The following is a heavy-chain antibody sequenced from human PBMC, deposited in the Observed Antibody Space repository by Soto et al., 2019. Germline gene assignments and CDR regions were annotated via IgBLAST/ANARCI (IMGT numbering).Heavy chain of an antibody. CDR2: ISTDRGDT. Sequence: QVQLVQSGAEVKKPGASVKVSCKASGYSFTTHDITWLRQAPGKGLEWVGGISTDRGDTINPQNLQGRVTMTTDSSTGTVYMELKSLRSDDTAVYYCARDDLNRGGKYFDYWGQGTLVTVSS. CDR1: GYSFTTHD. CDR3: ARDDLNRGGKYFDY. J-gene: IGHJ4*02. D-gene: IGHD2-15*01. V-gene: IGHV1-18*01.